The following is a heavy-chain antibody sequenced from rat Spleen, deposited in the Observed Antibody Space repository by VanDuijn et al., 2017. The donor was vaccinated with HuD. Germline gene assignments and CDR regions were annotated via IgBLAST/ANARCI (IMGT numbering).Heavy chain of an antibody. CDR3: TRTYYYDGYYYFDY. D-gene: IGHD1-12*03. J-gene: IGHJ2*01. V-gene: IGHV5-25*01. CDR2: ISTGAGNT. Sequence: EVQLVESGGGLVQPGRSMKLSCVASGFTFSDYYMAWVRQAPTMGLEWVASISTGAGNTYYRDSVKGRFTFSRDNAKTTLYLQMDSLRSEDTATYYCTRTYYYDGYYYFDYWGQGVMVTVSS. CDR1: GFTFSDYY.